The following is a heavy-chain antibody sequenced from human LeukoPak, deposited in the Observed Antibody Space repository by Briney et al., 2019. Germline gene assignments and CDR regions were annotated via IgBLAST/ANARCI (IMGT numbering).Heavy chain of an antibody. CDR1: GGSVSSGNYY. J-gene: IGHJ4*02. V-gene: IGHV4-31*03. D-gene: IGHD3-10*01. Sequence: PSQTLSLTCTVSGGSVSSGNYYWNWIRQHPGRSLEWIGYIYYSGSTSYNPSLRSRVTISGTSKNQFSLKMTSVTAADTAVYYCARVGSGSYNYFDYWGQGTLVTVSS. CDR2: IYYSGST. CDR3: ARVGSGSYNYFDY.